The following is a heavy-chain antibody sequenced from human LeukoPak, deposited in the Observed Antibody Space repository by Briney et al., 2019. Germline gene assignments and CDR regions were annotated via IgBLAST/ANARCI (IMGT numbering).Heavy chain of an antibody. J-gene: IGHJ3*02. CDR2: IYYSGST. CDR1: GGSISSSSYY. V-gene: IGHV4-39*07. CDR3: AREYSSWAPRGAFDI. D-gene: IGHD6-13*01. Sequence: PSETLSLTCTVSGGSISSSSYYWGWIRQPPGKGLEWIGSIYYSGSTYYNPSLKSRVTISVDTSKNQFSLKLSSVTAADTAVYYCAREYSSWAPRGAFDIWGQGTKVTVSS.